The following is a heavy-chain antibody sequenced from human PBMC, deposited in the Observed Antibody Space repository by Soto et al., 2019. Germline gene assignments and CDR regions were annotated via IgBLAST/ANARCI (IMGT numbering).Heavy chain of an antibody. Sequence: TSETLSLTCTVSGGSISSGDYYWSWIRQPPGKGLEWIGYIYYSGSTYYNPSLKSRVTISVDTSKNQFSLKLSSVTAADTAVYYCARVSAGSSGYYYVLPDFDIWGQGTMVTVSS. CDR2: IYYSGST. CDR1: GGSISSGDYY. CDR3: ARVSAGSSGYYYVLPDFDI. D-gene: IGHD3-22*01. V-gene: IGHV4-30-4*01. J-gene: IGHJ3*02.